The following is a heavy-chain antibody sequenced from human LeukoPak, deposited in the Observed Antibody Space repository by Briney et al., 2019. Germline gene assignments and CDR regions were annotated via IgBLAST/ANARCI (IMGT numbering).Heavy chain of an antibody. V-gene: IGHV3-23*01. CDR1: GFTFTSYG. CDR2: ISGGAVST. J-gene: IGHJ4*02. D-gene: IGHD2-15*01. Sequence: GGSLRLSCAASGFTFTSYGMSWVRQAPGKGLEWVSGISGGAVSTNYADSVKGRFTISRDNSKNTLYLQMNSLRAEDTAVYYCAKWGCSGGSCYPFDYWGQGTLVTVSS. CDR3: AKWGCSGGSCYPFDY.